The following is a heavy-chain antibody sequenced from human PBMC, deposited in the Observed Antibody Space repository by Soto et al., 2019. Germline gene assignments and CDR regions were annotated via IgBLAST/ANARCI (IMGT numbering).Heavy chain of an antibody. CDR2: IYQSGTT. Sequence: PSETLSLTCGVSGYSIRSGYYWGWIRQPPGKGLEWIGSIYQSGTTYYNASLKSRVTISEDTSKSQFSLKVNSMTAADTAVYYCARYRREAVAGYTLDNWGQGMLVTVSS. D-gene: IGHD6-13*01. J-gene: IGHJ4*02. CDR3: ARYRREAVAGYTLDN. V-gene: IGHV4-38-2*01. CDR1: GYSIRSGYY.